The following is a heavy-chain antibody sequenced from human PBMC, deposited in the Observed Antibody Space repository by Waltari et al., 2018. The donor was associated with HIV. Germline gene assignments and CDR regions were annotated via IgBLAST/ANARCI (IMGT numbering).Heavy chain of an antibody. D-gene: IGHD2-8*01. V-gene: IGHV4-59*01. CDR2: VAYSGST. CDR1: GGSISNYW. J-gene: IGHJ4*02. Sequence: QVQLQESGPGLVKPSGTLSLTCTVSGGSISNYWWSLIRQPPGEGLEWVGCVAYSGSTEYNPSLKSRVTISVDTSKNQFSLKLSSVTAADTAVYYCARGGCVNGVCYRGLLDSWGQGTLVTVSS. CDR3: ARGGCVNGVCYRGLLDS.